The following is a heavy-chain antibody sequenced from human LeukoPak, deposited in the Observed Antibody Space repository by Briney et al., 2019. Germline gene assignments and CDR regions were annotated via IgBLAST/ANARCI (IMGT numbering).Heavy chain of an antibody. D-gene: IGHD4-17*01. Sequence: VASVKVSCKASGSTLTGYYMHWVRQAPGQGLEWMGWINPNSGGTNYAQKFQGRVTMTRDTSISTAYMELSRLRSDDTAVYYCRTDRYGDYGDYIDYWGQGTLVTVSS. CDR1: GSTLTGYY. CDR3: RTDRYGDYGDYIDY. CDR2: INPNSGGT. J-gene: IGHJ4*02. V-gene: IGHV1-2*02.